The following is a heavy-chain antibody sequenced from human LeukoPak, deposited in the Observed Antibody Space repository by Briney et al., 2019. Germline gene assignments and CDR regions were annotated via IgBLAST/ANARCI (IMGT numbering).Heavy chain of an antibody. D-gene: IGHD6-13*01. Sequence: GGSLRLSCAASGFTFSSYAMNWVRQAPGKGLEWVAVISYDGSSKYYADSVKGRFTISRDNSKNTLYLQMNSLRAEDTAVYYCARPARGSSSWYLGAFDIWGQGTMVTVSS. CDR2: ISYDGSSK. CDR1: GFTFSSYA. CDR3: ARPARGSSSWYLGAFDI. V-gene: IGHV3-30*04. J-gene: IGHJ3*02.